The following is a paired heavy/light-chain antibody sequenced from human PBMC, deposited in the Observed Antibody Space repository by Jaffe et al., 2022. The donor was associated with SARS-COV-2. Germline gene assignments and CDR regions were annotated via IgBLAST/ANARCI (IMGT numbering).Light chain of an antibody. Sequence: DIQMTQSPSSVSASVGDRVTITCRASQGISSWLAWYQQKPGKAPKLLISAASSLQSGVPSRFSGSGSGTDFTLTISSLQPEDSATYYCQQANSFPITFGQGTRLEIK. CDR1: QGISSW. CDR2: AAS. V-gene: IGKV1-12*01. CDR3: QQANSFPIT. J-gene: IGKJ5*01.
Heavy chain of an antibody. Sequence: QVQLVESGGGLVKPGGSLRLSCAASGFTFSDYYMNWIRQAPGKGLEWISYISGSGKTIYYTDSVKGRFTISRDNAKNSLYLQMNSLRAEDTAVYYCARDPRLRITTFDYWGQGTPVTVSS. D-gene: IGHD3-22*01. J-gene: IGHJ4*02. CDR1: GFTFSDYY. CDR3: ARDPRLRITTFDY. CDR2: ISGSGKTI. V-gene: IGHV3-11*01.